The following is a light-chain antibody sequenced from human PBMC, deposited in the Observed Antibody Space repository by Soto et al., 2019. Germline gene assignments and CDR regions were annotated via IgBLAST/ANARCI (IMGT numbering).Light chain of an antibody. Sequence: QLVLTQSPSASGSLGASVKLTCTLSSGHSNYAIAWHQQQPEKGPRYLMKVNSGGSHIKGDGIPDRFSGSSSGAERYLFISSLQSEDEADYYCQTWGTGSAIVVFGGGTQLTVL. CDR1: SGHSNYA. V-gene: IGLV4-69*01. CDR2: VNSGGSH. J-gene: IGLJ7*01. CDR3: QTWGTGSAIVV.